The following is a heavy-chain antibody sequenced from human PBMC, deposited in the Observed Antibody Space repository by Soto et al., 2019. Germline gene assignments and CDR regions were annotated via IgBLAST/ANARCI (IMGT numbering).Heavy chain of an antibody. D-gene: IGHD6-13*01. CDR1: GYTFISYW. CDR3: ARVIAASGTGFDF. Sequence: GESLKISCQASGYTFISYWIGWVRQMPGKGLEWMGIIYPGDSDIRYSPSFQGQVTISADKSISTAYLQWSSLKASDTATYYCARVIAASGTGFDFWGEGTQVTVSS. V-gene: IGHV5-51*01. J-gene: IGHJ4*02. CDR2: IYPGDSDI.